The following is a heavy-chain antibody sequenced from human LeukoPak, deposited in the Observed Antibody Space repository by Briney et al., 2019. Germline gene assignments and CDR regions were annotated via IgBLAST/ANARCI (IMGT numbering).Heavy chain of an antibody. D-gene: IGHD3-10*01. CDR3: TKGRGI. CDR1: GGSLSSTSYD. V-gene: IGHV4-61*09. J-gene: IGHJ4*02. Sequence: PSETLSLTCTVSGGSLSSTSYDWYWIRQPAGKGLEWIGHIYTSGSTNYNPSLKSRVTISVDTSKNQFSLKLTSVTAADTAVYYCTKGRGIWGQGTLVTVSS. CDR2: IYTSGST.